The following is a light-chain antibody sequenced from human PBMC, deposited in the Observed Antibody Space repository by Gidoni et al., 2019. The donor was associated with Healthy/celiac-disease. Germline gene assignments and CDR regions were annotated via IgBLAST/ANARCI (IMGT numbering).Light chain of an antibody. CDR1: LAVSSI. CDR3: QQYNNWPSLT. V-gene: IGKV3-15*01. J-gene: IGKJ4*01. Sequence: EIVMTQSPATLSVSPGETATLTCSASLAVSSILAWYQQKPGQAPRLLMYGASTRATGIPARFSGSGSGTEFTLTISSLQSEDVAVYYCQQYNNWPSLTFGGGTKVEIK. CDR2: GAS.